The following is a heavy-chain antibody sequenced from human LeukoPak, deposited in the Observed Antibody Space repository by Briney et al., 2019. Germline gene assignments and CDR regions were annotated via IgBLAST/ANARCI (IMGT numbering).Heavy chain of an antibody. V-gene: IGHV3-30-3*01. CDR1: GFTFSSYA. CDR3: ASPKSIDYDSSSYYPYYFDY. Sequence: PGGSLRLSCAASGFTFSSYAMHWVRQAPGKGLEWVAVISYDGSNKYYADSVKGRFTISRDNSKNTLYLQMNSLRAEDTAVYYCASPKSIDYDSSSYYPYYFDYWGQGTLVTVSS. J-gene: IGHJ4*02. CDR2: ISYDGSNK. D-gene: IGHD3-22*01.